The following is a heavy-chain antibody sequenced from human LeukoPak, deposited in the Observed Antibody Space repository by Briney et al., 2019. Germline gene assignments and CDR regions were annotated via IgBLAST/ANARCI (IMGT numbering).Heavy chain of an antibody. J-gene: IGHJ6*03. V-gene: IGHV4-31*03. CDR3: AGDLRESPMDV. Sequence: SETLSLTCTVSGDSINSGYPWSWIGPQPGKGLEWIGKTYYNGRTYYKTSLKSRIIISVHMSKNQVSLQLSSVTAADTTVYYCAGDLRESPMDVWGKGTPVAVSS. CDR1: GDSINSGYP. CDR2: TYYNGRT.